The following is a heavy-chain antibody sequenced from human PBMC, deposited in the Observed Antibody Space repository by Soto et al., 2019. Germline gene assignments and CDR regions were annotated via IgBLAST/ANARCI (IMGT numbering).Heavy chain of an antibody. D-gene: IGHD1-26*01. Sequence: PGGSLRLSCVASGFTFSSYAMSWVRQAPGKGLEWVSVITGSGGGTYYADNVKGRFSFSRDNSKNTLYLQMNSLRAEDTAVYYCAKGHSVNYWGAFDYWGLGTLVTVSS. CDR2: ITGSGGGT. V-gene: IGHV3-23*01. J-gene: IGHJ4*02. CDR3: AKGHSVNYWGAFDY. CDR1: GFTFSSYA.